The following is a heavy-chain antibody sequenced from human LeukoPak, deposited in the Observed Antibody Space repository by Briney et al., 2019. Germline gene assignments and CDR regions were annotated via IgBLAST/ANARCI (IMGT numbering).Heavy chain of an antibody. D-gene: IGHD3-22*01. J-gene: IGHJ3*02. CDR3: AREGPRGYYDSSGYHDAFDI. Sequence: PSETLSLTCTVSGGSISSSSYYWGWIRQPPGKGLEWIGSIYYSGSTYYNPSLKSRVTISVDTSKNQFSLKLSSVTAADTAVYYCAREGPRGYYDSSGYHDAFDIWGQGTMVTVSS. V-gene: IGHV4-39*07. CDR1: GGSISSSSYY. CDR2: IYYSGST.